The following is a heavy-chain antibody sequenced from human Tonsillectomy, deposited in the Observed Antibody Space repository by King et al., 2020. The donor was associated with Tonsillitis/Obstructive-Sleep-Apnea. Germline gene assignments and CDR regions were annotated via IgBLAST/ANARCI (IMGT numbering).Heavy chain of an antibody. D-gene: IGHD3-16*01. V-gene: IGHV4-59*01. CDR2: IYYSGST. J-gene: IGHJ6*03. CDR1: GGSISSYY. Sequence: QLQESGPGLVKPSETLSLTCTVSGGSISSYYWSWIRQPPGKGLEWIGYIYYSGSTNYNPSLKSRVTISVDTSKNQFSLNLIAVTAADSAVYYCARMGYYYYYMDVWGKGTTVTVSS. CDR3: ARMGYYYYYMDV.